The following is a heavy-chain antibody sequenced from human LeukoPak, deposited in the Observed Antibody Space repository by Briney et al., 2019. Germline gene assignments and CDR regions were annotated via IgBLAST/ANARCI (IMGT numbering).Heavy chain of an antibody. CDR3: ARVEDYDILTGFDY. CDR1: GYTFTSYT. CDR2: INAGNGNT. D-gene: IGHD3-9*01. Sequence: ASVKVSCKASGYTFTSYTIHWVRQAPGQRLEGMGWINAGNGNTKYSQEFQDRVTITRDTSASTAYMELSSLRSEDMAVYYCARVEDYDILTGFDYWGQGTLVTVSS. V-gene: IGHV1-3*03. J-gene: IGHJ4*02.